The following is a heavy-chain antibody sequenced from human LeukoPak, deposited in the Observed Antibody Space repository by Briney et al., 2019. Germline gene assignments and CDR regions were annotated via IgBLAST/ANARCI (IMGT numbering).Heavy chain of an antibody. Sequence: SETLSLTCTVSGGSISSYYWSWIRQPPGKGLEWIGYIYYSGSTNYNPPLKSRVTISVDTSKNQFSLKLSSVTAADTAVYYCASTSRSGWYYYYGMDVWGQGTTVTVSS. V-gene: IGHV4-59*08. J-gene: IGHJ6*02. CDR2: IYYSGST. D-gene: IGHD6-19*01. CDR1: GGSISSYY. CDR3: ASTSRSGWYYYYGMDV.